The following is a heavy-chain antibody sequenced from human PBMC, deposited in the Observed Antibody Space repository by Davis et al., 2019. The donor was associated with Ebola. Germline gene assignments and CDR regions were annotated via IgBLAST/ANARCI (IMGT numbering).Heavy chain of an antibody. CDR1: GFTFSSYA. D-gene: IGHD3-10*01. V-gene: IGHV3-30-3*01. Sequence: PGGSLRLSCAASGFTFSSYAMHWVRQAPGKGLEWVAVISYDGSNKYYADSVKGRFTISRDNSKNTLYLQMNSLRAEDTAVYYCARDYGSGSAYYGMDVWGQGTTVTVSS. CDR3: ARDYGSGSAYYGMDV. CDR2: ISYDGSNK. J-gene: IGHJ6*02.